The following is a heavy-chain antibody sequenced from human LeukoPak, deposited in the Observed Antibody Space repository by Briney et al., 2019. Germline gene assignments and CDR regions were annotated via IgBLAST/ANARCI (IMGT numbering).Heavy chain of an antibody. D-gene: IGHD2-15*01. J-gene: IGHJ5*02. CDR1: GYTFTSYG. CDR3: ARDASPYCSGGSCYPNWFDP. Sequence: GASEKVSCKASGYTFTSYGISWVRQAPGQGLEWMGWISAYNGNTNYAQKLQGRVTMTTDTSTSTAYMELRSLRSDDTAVYYCARDASPYCSGGSCYPNWFDPWGQGTLVTVSS. CDR2: ISAYNGNT. V-gene: IGHV1-18*01.